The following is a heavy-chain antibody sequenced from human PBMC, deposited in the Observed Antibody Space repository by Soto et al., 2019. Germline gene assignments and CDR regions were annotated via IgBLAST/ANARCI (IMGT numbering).Heavy chain of an antibody. CDR1: GYSFTSLD. CDR2: MEPSTGRT. CDR3: ARGVSAGVDY. D-gene: IGHD1-26*01. Sequence: QVQLVQSGAEVREPGASVKVSCKASGYSFTSLDINWVRQTAGQGLEWMGWMEPSTGRTGYAQKFQVRVNMTSDTSINTAYMELTTLTSEDTAFYYCARGVSAGVDYWGQGTLVIVSS. J-gene: IGHJ4*02. V-gene: IGHV1-8*01.